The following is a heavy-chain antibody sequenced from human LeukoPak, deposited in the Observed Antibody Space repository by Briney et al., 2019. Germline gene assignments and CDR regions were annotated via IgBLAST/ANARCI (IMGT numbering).Heavy chain of an antibody. D-gene: IGHD3-10*01. CDR1: SGSFSGYY. V-gene: IGHV4-34*01. CDR2: INHSGST. CDR3: ARLPALYYYGSGSSSLDY. Sequence: SETLSLTCAVYSGSFSGYYWSWMRQPPGKGLEWIGEINHSGSTNYNPSLKSRVTISVDTSKNQFSLKLRSVTAADTAVYYCARLPALYYYGSGSSSLDYWGQGTLVTVSS. J-gene: IGHJ4*02.